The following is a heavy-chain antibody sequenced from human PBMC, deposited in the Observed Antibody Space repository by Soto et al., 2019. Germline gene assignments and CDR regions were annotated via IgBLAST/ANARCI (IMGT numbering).Heavy chain of an antibody. J-gene: IGHJ6*02. CDR1: GFTFSSYS. D-gene: IGHD3-3*01. CDR3: ARLTVHYDFWSGYSSVYYYGMDV. CDR2: ISSSSSYI. V-gene: IGHV3-21*01. Sequence: GGSLRLSCAASGFTFSSYSMNWVRQAPGKGLEWVSSISSSSSYIYYADSVKGRFTISRDNAKNSLYLQMNSLRAEDTAVYYCARLTVHYDFWSGYSSVYYYGMDVWGHGTTVTVSS.